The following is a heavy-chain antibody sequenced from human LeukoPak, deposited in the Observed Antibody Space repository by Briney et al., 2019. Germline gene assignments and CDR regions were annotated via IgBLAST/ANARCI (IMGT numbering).Heavy chain of an antibody. CDR3: ARGRSSGYGRPRVDY. D-gene: IGHD6-19*01. J-gene: IGHJ4*02. Sequence: PSETLSLTCTVSGGSISSSSYYWGWIRQPPGKGLEWIGYIYYSGSTYYNPSLKSRVTISVDTSKNQFSLKLSSVTAADTAVYYCARGRSSGYGRPRVDYWGQGTLVTVSS. V-gene: IGHV4-30-4*08. CDR1: GGSISSSSYY. CDR2: IYYSGST.